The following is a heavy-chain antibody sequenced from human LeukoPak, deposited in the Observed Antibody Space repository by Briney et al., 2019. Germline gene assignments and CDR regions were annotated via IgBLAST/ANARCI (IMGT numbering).Heavy chain of an antibody. CDR3: AKECDYSPGHKFDL. V-gene: IGHV3-23*01. J-gene: IGHJ4*02. CDR2: LTGGGRT. Sequence: GGSLRLSCAASGFTFTSYAISWVRQAPGKGLEWVSVLTGGGRTLYADSVKGRFTISGDTSRTTLYLQMNGLRAEDTAVYYCAKECDYSPGHKFDLWGQGTLVTVSS. CDR1: GFTFTSYA. D-gene: IGHD3-10*01.